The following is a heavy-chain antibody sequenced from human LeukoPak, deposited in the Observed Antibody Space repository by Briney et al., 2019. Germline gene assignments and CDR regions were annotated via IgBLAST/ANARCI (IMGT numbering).Heavy chain of an antibody. CDR1: GFTFSSYW. J-gene: IGHJ4*02. Sequence: PGGSLRLSCAASGFTFSSYWMSWVRQSPGKGLEWAANIKPDGSEKYYVDSVKGRFTISRDNARNALFLEMNSLRAEDTAVYYCARERMYSGSGSTFPYYDYWGQGTLVIVSS. V-gene: IGHV3-7*01. CDR3: ARERMYSGSGSTFPYYDY. CDR2: IKPDGSEK. D-gene: IGHD3-10*01.